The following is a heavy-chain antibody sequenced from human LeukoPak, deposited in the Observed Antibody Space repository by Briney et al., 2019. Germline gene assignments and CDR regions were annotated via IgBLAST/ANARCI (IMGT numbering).Heavy chain of an antibody. CDR2: IIGSGSII. J-gene: IGHJ3*01. V-gene: IGHV3-48*03. CDR3: ARSPEGRGFDP. CDR1: GFTFSSYE. D-gene: IGHD3-10*01. Sequence: PGGSLRLSCAASGFTFSSYEMNWLRQAPGKGLEWVSQIIGSGSIIYYADSVKGRFTISRDNAKNSVCLQMNSLRAEDTAVYYCARSPEGRGFDPWGQGTVVTVSS.